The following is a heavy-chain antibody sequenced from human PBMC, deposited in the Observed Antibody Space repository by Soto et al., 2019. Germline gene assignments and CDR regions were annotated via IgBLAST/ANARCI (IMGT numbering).Heavy chain of an antibody. J-gene: IGHJ6*02. D-gene: IGHD3-3*01. CDR1: GFTFSSYA. CDR3: ARDSNGYYDFWSGWGMDV. V-gene: IGHV3-30-3*01. Sequence: PGGSLRLSCAASGFTFSSYAMHWVRQAPGKGLEWVAVISYDGSNKYYADSVKGRFTISRDNSKNTLYLQMNSLRAEDTAVYYCARDSNGYYDFWSGWGMDVWGQGTTVTVS. CDR2: ISYDGSNK.